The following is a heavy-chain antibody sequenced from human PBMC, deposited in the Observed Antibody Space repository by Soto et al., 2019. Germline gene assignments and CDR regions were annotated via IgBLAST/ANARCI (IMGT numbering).Heavy chain of an antibody. CDR3: ARARSSIAARLDTFDY. J-gene: IGHJ4*02. V-gene: IGHV1-3*01. CDR1: GYTFTSYA. D-gene: IGHD6-6*01. Sequence: GASVKVSCKASGYTFTSYAMHWVRQAPGQRLEWMGWINAGNGNTKYSQKFQGRVTITRDTSASTAYMELSSLRSEDTAVYYCARARSSIAARLDTFDYWGQGTLVTVSS. CDR2: INAGNGNT.